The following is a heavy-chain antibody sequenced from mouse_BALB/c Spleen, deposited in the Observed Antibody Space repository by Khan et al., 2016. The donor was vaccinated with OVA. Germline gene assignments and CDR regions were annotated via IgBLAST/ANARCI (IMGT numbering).Heavy chain of an antibody. Sequence: VQLQESGPGLVAPSQSLSITCTVSGFSLTSYGVHWVRQPPGKGLEWLGVIWTCGSTNYNSALMSRLSISKDNSKSQVFLKMNSLQTDDTAMYYCARYYGNYGWYFDVWGAGTTVTVSS. D-gene: IGHD2-1*01. J-gene: IGHJ1*01. CDR3: ARYYGNYGWYFDV. V-gene: IGHV2-9*02. CDR2: IWTCGST. CDR1: GFSLTSYG.